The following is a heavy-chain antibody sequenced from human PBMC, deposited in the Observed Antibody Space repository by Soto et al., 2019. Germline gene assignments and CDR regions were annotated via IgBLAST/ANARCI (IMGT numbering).Heavy chain of an antibody. CDR2: IYHSGNT. Sequence: QVQLQESGPGMVKPSGTLSLTCAVSGGSISGSNWWSWVRQPPGKGLEWIGEIYHSGNTNYNPSLKSRVTILVDKFNNQFFLKLSSVNAADTAVYYCARDRYGDYDGMDVWGQGTTVTVSS. CDR1: GGSISGSNW. CDR3: ARDRYGDYDGMDV. D-gene: IGHD4-17*01. J-gene: IGHJ6*02. V-gene: IGHV4-4*02.